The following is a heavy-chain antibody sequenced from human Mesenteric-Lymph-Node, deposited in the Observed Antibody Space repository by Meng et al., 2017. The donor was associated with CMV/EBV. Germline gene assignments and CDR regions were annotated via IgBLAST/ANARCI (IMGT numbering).Heavy chain of an antibody. V-gene: IGHV4-34*01. CDR3: ARGNYMVRGFSSTTFDY. J-gene: IGHJ4*02. Sequence: QVPLQPLAAGLVKPAGPLSLCCAVYGGFFSGDYWSWIRQPPGKGLEWIGEINHSGSTNYNPSLKSRVTISVDTSKNQFSLKLSSVTAADTAVYYCARGNYMVRGFSSTTFDYWGQGTLVTVSS. D-gene: IGHD3-10*01. CDR2: INHSGST. CDR1: GGFFSGDY.